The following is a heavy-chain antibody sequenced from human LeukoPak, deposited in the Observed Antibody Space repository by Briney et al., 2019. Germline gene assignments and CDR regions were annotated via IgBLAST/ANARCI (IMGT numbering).Heavy chain of an antibody. CDR2: ISTSATYT. CDR3: ARDLEDYNNYGEMAI. V-gene: IGHV3-21*01. Sequence: GGSLRLSCAVSGFTFSSYTMHWVRQAPMKGLEWVSSISTSATYTYYADSVKGRFSVSRDNAKNSLYLQMNSLRAEDTAVYFCARDLEDYNNYGEMAIWGQGTLVTVSS. J-gene: IGHJ4*02. CDR1: GFTFSSYT. D-gene: IGHD4-11*01.